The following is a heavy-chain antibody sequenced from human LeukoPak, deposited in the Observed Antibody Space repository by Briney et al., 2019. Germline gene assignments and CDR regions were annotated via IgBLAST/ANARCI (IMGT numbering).Heavy chain of an antibody. J-gene: IGHJ2*01. V-gene: IGHV3-23*01. CDR1: GFTFSSCA. Sequence: GGSLRLSCVASGFTFSSCAMSWVRQAPGKGLECVSTISGTGGSTYYADSVKGRFTISRDNSKNTLYLQMNSLRAEDTAVYYCAKDFSSSSLEGWYFDLWGRGTLVTVSS. CDR3: AKDFSSSSLEGWYFDL. D-gene: IGHD6-13*01. CDR2: ISGTGGST.